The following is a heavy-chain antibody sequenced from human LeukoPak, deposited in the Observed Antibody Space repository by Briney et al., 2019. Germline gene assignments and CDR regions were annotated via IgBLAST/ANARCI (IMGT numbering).Heavy chain of an antibody. V-gene: IGHV3-7*01. CDR3: VKDAGTA. Sequence: GGSLRLSCAASGFTFSNNWMSWVRQAPGKGLECVANIKKDGSEKYYINSVKGRFTISRDNDKNSLYLQMNSLRAEDTVLYYCVKDAGTAWGQGTLVTVSS. CDR1: GFTFSNNW. D-gene: IGHD2-8*02. CDR2: IKKDGSEK. J-gene: IGHJ5*02.